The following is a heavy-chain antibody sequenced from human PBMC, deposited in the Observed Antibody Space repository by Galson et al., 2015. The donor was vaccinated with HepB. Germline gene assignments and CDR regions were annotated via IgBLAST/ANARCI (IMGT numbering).Heavy chain of an antibody. V-gene: IGHV3-49*03. Sequence: SLRLSCAGSGFTFGDHGMSWFRQAPGKGLEWVAFIRRKADGGATDYAASVKGRFTISRDDSHRTAYLPMPRLTSEDAAMYFCTRGSSGSFPFDCWGQGTLVTVSS. CDR3: TRGSSGSFPFDC. CDR1: GFTFGDHG. D-gene: IGHD3-10*01. CDR2: IRRKADGGAT. J-gene: IGHJ4*02.